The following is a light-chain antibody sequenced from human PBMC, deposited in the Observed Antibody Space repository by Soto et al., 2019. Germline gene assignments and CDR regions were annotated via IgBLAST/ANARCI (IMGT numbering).Light chain of an antibody. V-gene: IGKV3-20*01. CDR2: GAS. CDR1: QSVSSSY. Sequence: EIVLTQSPGTLSLSPGERATLSCRASQSVSSSYLAWYQQKPGQAPRLLIYGASNRATGIPDRFGGSGSGTDFTLPISRLEPEDFAVYYCQQYGSSRWTFGQGTKVEIK. J-gene: IGKJ1*01. CDR3: QQYGSSRWT.